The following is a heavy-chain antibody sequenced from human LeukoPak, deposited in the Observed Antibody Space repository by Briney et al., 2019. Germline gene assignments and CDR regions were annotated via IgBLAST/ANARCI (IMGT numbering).Heavy chain of an antibody. CDR2: IYYIRNT. CDR1: GASVGSAGYY. D-gene: IGHD3-16*02. V-gene: IGHV4-61*08. J-gene: IGHJ4*02. Sequence: SETLSLTCTVSGASVGSAGYYWSWIRQPPGGGLGWIGYIYYIRNTNYNPSLKSRVTMSLDPPKNQFSLKLNSVTAADTAVYYCARTQSQSGSYRYYFGYWGQGTLVTVSS. CDR3: ARTQSQSGSYRYYFGY.